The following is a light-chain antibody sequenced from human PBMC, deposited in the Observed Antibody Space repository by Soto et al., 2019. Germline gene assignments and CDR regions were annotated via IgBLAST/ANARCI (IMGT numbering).Light chain of an antibody. CDR3: QNYNSYSEA. CDR1: QTISSW. CDR2: KAS. V-gene: IGKV1-5*03. Sequence: DIQMTQSPSTLSGSVGDRVTITCRASQTISSWLAWYQQKPGKAPKLLIYKASTLKSGVPSRFNGSRSGTEVTVAISSPQPDDFATYYCQNYNSYSEAFDQGTKVELK. J-gene: IGKJ1*01.